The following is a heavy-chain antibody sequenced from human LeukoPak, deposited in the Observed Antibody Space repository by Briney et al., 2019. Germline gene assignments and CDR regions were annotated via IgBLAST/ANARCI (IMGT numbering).Heavy chain of an antibody. CDR3: ARDGGPPRYNWNYGGPDY. CDR1: GYTFTSYY. V-gene: IGHV1-46*01. J-gene: IGHJ4*02. CDR2: INPSGGST. D-gene: IGHD1-7*01. Sequence: GASVKVSCKASGYTFTSYYMHWMRQAPGQGLEWMGIINPSGGSTSYAQKFQGRVTMTRDTSTNTFYMELSSLRSEDTAVYYCARDGGPPRYNWNYGGPDYWGQGTLVTVSS.